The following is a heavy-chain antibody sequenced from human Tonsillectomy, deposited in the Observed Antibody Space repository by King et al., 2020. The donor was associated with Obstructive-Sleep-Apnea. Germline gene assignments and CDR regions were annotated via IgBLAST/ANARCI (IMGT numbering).Heavy chain of an antibody. CDR2: FYYSGIT. Sequence: QMQESGPGLVKPSETLSLTCTVSGGSISSSSFYWGWIRQPPGKGLEWIGSFYYSGITHYNPSLKSRVTISVDTSRNQFSLKLRSVTAAETAVYYCARGYSSSWYGVDSWGQGTLVTVSS. V-gene: IGHV4-39*01. J-gene: IGHJ4*02. D-gene: IGHD6-13*01. CDR1: GGSISSSSFY. CDR3: ARGYSSSWYGVDS.